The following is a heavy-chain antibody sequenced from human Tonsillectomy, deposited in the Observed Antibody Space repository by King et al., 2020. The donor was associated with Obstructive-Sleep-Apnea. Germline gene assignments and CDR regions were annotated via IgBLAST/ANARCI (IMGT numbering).Heavy chain of an antibody. CDR1: DASISGFY. Sequence: LQLQESGPGLVKPSDTLSLTCTVSDASISGFYWSWIRQPPGKGLEWIGHIYYRGTTHYNPSLKSRVTISVDMSKNQFSLKLSSVTAADTAMYFCAREDNYGIFDSWGQGTLVTVSS. CDR2: IYYRGTT. V-gene: IGHV4-59*01. CDR3: AREDNYGIFDS. D-gene: IGHD5-18*01. J-gene: IGHJ4*02.